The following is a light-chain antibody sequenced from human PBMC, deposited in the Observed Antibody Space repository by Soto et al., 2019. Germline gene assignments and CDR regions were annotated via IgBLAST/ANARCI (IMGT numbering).Light chain of an antibody. CDR1: KSVSTN. V-gene: IGKV3-15*01. J-gene: IGKJ1*01. Sequence: EILMTQSPPTLSVSPGERATLSCRASKSVSTNLAWYQQKLGQAPRLLIYGPSTRATGIPARSSGSGSGTEFTLTISSLQSEDFAVYYCQQYNNWPWTFGQGTKVEIK. CDR3: QQYNNWPWT. CDR2: GPS.